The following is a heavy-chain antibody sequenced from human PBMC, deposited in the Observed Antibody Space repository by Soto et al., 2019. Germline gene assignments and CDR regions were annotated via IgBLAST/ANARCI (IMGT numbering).Heavy chain of an antibody. D-gene: IGHD1-26*01. CDR2: INPSGGST. CDR1: GYTFTSYY. J-gene: IGHJ5*02. V-gene: IGHV1-46*03. CDR3: ARDPHSRSYLNWFDP. Sequence: ASVKVSCKASGYTFTSYYMHWVRQAPGQGPEWMGIINPSGGSTTYAQKFQGRVTMTRDTSTSTVYMELRSLRSEDTAVYYCARDPHSRSYLNWFDPWGQGTLVTVSS.